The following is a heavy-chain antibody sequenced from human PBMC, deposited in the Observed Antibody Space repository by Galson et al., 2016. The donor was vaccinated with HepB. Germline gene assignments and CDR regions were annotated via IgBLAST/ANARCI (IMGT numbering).Heavy chain of an antibody. CDR2: ISAYNGNT. D-gene: IGHD1-14*01. Sequence: SVKVSCKASGYTFTSYGLSWVRQAPGQGLEWMGWISAYNGNTNYAQNLQGRITMTTDTSTSTAYMELRSLSSDDTAVYYCARDKREPAGFWLDPWGQGTLVTVSS. CDR1: GYTFTSYG. V-gene: IGHV1-18*01. CDR3: ARDKREPAGFWLDP. J-gene: IGHJ5*02.